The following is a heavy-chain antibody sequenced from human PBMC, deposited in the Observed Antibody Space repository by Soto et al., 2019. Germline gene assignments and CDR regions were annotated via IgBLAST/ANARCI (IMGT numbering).Heavy chain of an antibody. CDR3: ARDDGSNSYYFDS. Sequence: GASVKVSCKASGYTFTSHSMHWVRQAPGHRLEWMGWINTGNGNTKYSQKFQGRVTITRDTSASTAFMELSSLGSEDTAVYFCARDDGSNSYYFDSWGQGTLVTVSS. CDR1: GYTFTSHS. J-gene: IGHJ4*02. V-gene: IGHV1-3*04. D-gene: IGHD7-27*01. CDR2: INTGNGNT.